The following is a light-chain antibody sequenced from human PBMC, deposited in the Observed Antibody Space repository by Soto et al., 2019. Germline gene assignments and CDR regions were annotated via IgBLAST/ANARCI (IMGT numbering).Light chain of an antibody. V-gene: IGLV1-40*01. CDR3: QSYDSSLSGFYV. CDR2: GNN. Sequence: QSVLTQPPSVSGAPWQRVTISCTGSSSNIGADYDVHWYQQVPGAAPNLLIYGNNNRPSGVPDRFSGSKSGTSASLAITGLQAEYEADYYCQSYDSSLSGFYVFGTGTKVTVL. J-gene: IGLJ1*01. CDR1: SSNIGADYD.